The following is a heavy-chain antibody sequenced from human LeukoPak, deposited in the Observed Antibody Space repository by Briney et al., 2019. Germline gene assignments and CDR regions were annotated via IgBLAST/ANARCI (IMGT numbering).Heavy chain of an antibody. J-gene: IGHJ4*02. CDR3: ARGKTMVYCGGDCYRFDN. V-gene: IGHV1-2*02. D-gene: IGHD2-21*02. CDR2: INPNSGGT. Sequence: GASVKVSCKASGYTFSGYYMHWVRQAPGQGLEWVAWINPNSGGTNYAQKFQCRVTMPRDTSISTAYMELSRLLSGDTAVYYCARGKTMVYCGGDCYRFDNWGQGTLVTVSS. CDR1: GYTFSGYY.